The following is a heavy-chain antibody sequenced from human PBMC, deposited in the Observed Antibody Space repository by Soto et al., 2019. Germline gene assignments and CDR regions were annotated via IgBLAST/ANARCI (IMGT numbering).Heavy chain of an antibody. CDR3: ASRNYYDTLSNWFDP. D-gene: IGHD3-22*01. V-gene: IGHV4-4*02. CDR2: IYHSGST. Sequence: PSETLSLTCAVSGSSISSSNWWSWVRQPPGKGLEWIGEIYHSGSTNYNPSLKSRVTISVDKSKNQFSLKLSSVTAADTAVYYCASRNYYDTLSNWFDPWGQGTLVTVSS. J-gene: IGHJ5*02. CDR1: GSSISSSNW.